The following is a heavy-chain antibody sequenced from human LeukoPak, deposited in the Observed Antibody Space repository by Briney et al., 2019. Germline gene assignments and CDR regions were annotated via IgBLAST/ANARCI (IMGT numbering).Heavy chain of an antibody. CDR3: AKGPGYSSSWYFDY. J-gene: IGHJ4*02. D-gene: IGHD6-13*01. V-gene: IGHV3-30*02. Sequence: GGSLRLSCAASGFTFSSYGMHWVRQAPGKGLEWVAFIRYDGSNKYYADSVKGRFTISRDNSKNTLYLQMNSLRAEDTAVYYCAKGPGYSSSWYFDYWGQGTLVTVSS. CDR1: GFTFSSYG. CDR2: IRYDGSNK.